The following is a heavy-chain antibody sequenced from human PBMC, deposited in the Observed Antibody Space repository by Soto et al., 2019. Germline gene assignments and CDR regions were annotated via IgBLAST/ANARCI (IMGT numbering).Heavy chain of an antibody. CDR2: IIPIFGTA. J-gene: IGHJ4*02. D-gene: IGHD2-8*01. V-gene: IGHV1-69*06. CDR3: ARSLGYCTNGVCSFDY. CDR1: GGTFSSYA. Sequence: ASVKVSCKASGGTFSSYAISWVRQAPGQGLEWMGGIIPIFGTANYAQKFQGRVTITADKSTSTAYMELSSLRSEDTAVYYCARSLGYCTNGVCSFDYWSQGTLVTVSS.